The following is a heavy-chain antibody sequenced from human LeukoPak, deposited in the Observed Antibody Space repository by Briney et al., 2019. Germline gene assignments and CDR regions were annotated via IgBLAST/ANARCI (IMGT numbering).Heavy chain of an antibody. CDR2: IKQDGSEK. D-gene: IGHD2-15*01. CDR3: ARDLGYCSGGSCYSWFDP. Sequence: GGSLRLSCAASGFTFSSYWMSWVRQAPGKGLEWVANIKQDGSEKYYMDSVKGRFTISRDNAKNSLYLQMNSLRAEDTAVYYCARDLGYCSGGSCYSWFDPWGQGTLVTVSS. CDR1: GFTFSSYW. J-gene: IGHJ5*02. V-gene: IGHV3-7*01.